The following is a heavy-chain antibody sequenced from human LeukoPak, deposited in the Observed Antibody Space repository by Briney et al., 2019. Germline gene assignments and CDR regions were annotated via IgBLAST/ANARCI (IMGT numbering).Heavy chain of an antibody. V-gene: IGHV4-4*08. CDR3: AKDLTTVTTGDAFDI. J-gene: IGHJ3*02. Sequence: SETLSLTCTVSGGSMNNYYWSWFRRPPGKGLEWIAYVYQTGDTRYNPSLKSRVSISLDTSKNQFSLKVSSVTATDTAVYYCAKDLTTVTTGDAFDIWGQGTMVTVSS. CDR1: GGSMNNYY. D-gene: IGHD4-17*01. CDR2: VYQTGDT.